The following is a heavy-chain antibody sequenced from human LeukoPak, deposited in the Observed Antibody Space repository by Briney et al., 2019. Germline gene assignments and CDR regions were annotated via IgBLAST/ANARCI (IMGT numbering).Heavy chain of an antibody. CDR1: GFTVSSNS. CDR3: ARRAGDYSHPYDY. V-gene: IGHV3-53*01. J-gene: IGHJ4*02. D-gene: IGHD3-22*01. CDR2: IYSGGNT. Sequence: GGSLRLSCTVSGFTVSSNSMSWVRLAPGKGLEWVSFIYSGGNTHNSDSVKGRFTISRDNSKNTLYLQMNSLRAEDTAVYYCARRAGDYSHPYDYWGQGTLVTVSS.